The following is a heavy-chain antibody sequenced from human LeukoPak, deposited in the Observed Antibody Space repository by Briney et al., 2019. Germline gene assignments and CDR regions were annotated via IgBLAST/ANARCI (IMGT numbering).Heavy chain of an antibody. Sequence: GGSLRLSCAASGFTFSSYGMRWVRQAPGKGLEWVAVISYDGSNKHYADSVKGRFTISRDNSKNTLYLQMNSLRAEDTAVYYCAKDPQLWASGAFDIWGQGTMVTVSS. V-gene: IGHV3-30*18. D-gene: IGHD5-18*01. J-gene: IGHJ3*02. CDR3: AKDPQLWASGAFDI. CDR1: GFTFSSYG. CDR2: ISYDGSNK.